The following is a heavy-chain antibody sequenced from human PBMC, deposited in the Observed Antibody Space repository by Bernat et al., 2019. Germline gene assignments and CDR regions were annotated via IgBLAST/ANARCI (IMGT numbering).Heavy chain of an antibody. Sequence: QVQLVQSGAEVKKPGSSVKVSCKASGGTFSSYAISCVRQAPGQGLEWMGGIIPIFGTANYAQKFQGGLTITADESTSTAYMELSSLRSEDTAVYYCAGGNYYGSGSYYAPFDYWGQGTLVTVSS. CDR3: AGGNYYGSGSYYAPFDY. D-gene: IGHD3-10*01. CDR2: IIPIFGTA. V-gene: IGHV1-69*01. CDR1: GGTFSSYA. J-gene: IGHJ4*02.